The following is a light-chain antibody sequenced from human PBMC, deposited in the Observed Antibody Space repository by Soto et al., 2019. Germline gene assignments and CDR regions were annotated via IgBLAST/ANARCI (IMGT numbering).Light chain of an antibody. CDR1: QSVSSSY. J-gene: IGKJ3*01. V-gene: IGKV3-20*01. Sequence: EIVLTQSPGALFLSPGEIATLSCRASQSVSSSYLGWYQQKPGQAPRLLIYGASGRATGIPDRFSGSGSGTDFTLTISRLEPEDFAVYYCQQYGSSFSFTFGPGTKVDIK. CDR2: GAS. CDR3: QQYGSSFSFT.